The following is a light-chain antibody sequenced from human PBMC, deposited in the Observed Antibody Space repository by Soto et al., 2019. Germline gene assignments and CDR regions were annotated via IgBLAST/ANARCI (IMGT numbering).Light chain of an antibody. Sequence: DIQMTPSPSSLSASVGDRVTITCRASQSISSYLNWYQQKPGKAPKILIYAASSLQSGVPSRFSGSGSGTDCTLTISRLQPEDFATYACQQSDSTRSITLGQGTRLEIK. J-gene: IGKJ5*01. V-gene: IGKV1-39*01. CDR1: QSISSY. CDR2: AAS. CDR3: QQSDSTRSIT.